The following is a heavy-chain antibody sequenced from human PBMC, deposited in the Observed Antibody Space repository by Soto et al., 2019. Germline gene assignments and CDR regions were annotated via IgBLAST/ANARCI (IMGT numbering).Heavy chain of an antibody. V-gene: IGHV4-59*01. J-gene: IGHJ3*01. CDR1: GDSISSYF. D-gene: IGHD3-22*01. CDR2: MFHSGRT. CDR3: AKAVKYYDSTGYDAFAV. Sequence: ETLSLTCTVSGDSISSYFWTWIRQPPGKALEWIGYMFHSGRTNYNPSLTSRVTMSADTSNNQFSLTLTSVTAADTAVYYCAKAVKYYDSTGYDAFAVWGQGIMVTVSS.